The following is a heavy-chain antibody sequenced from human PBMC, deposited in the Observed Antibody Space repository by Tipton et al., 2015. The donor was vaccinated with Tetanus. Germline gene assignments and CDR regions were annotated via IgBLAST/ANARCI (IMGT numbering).Heavy chain of an antibody. CDR2: IYNSGST. CDR3: ARDQARGARGWNYFDY. J-gene: IGHJ4*02. CDR1: GGSISSGGYY. Sequence: LVKPTQILSLTCTVSGGSISSGGYYWSWIRQHPGKGLEWIGNIYNSGSTYYNPSLKSRVTILVDTTKNQFSLKLKSVTAADTAVYYCARDQARGARGWNYFDYWGQGSLVTVSS. V-gene: IGHV4-31*03. D-gene: IGHD1-26*01.